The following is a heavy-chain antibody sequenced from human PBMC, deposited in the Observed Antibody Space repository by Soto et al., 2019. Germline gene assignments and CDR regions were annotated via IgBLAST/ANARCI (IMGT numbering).Heavy chain of an antibody. CDR1: GGSFSGYY. D-gene: IGHD3-3*01. V-gene: IGHV4-34*01. J-gene: IGHJ6*04. CDR2: INHSGST. CDR3: AKISLKLFLMDV. Sequence: SETLSLTCAVYGGSFSGYYWSWIRQPPGKGLEWIGEINHSGSTNYNPSLKSRVTISVDTSKNQFSLKLSSVTAEDTAVYYCAKISLKLFLMDVWGKGTTVTVSS.